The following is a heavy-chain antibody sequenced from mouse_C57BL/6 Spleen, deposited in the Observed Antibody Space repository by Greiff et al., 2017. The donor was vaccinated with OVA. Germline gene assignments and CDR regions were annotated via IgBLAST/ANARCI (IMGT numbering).Heavy chain of an antibody. V-gene: IGHV1-80*01. CDR2: IYPGDGDT. CDR3: ARSYDYDAAY. J-gene: IGHJ3*01. CDR1: GYAFSSYW. Sequence: VKLVESGAELVKPGASVKISCKASGYAFSSYWMNWVKQRPGKGLEWIGQIYPGDGDTNYNGKFKGKATLTADKSSSTAYMQLSSLTSEDSAVYFCARSYDYDAAYWGQGTLVTVSA. D-gene: IGHD2-4*01.